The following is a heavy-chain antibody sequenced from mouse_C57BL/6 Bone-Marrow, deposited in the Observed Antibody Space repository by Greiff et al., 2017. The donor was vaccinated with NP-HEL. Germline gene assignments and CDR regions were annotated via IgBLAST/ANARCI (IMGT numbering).Heavy chain of an antibody. V-gene: IGHV14-1*01. Sequence: EVKLMDSGAELVRPGASVKLSCTASGFNIKDYYMHWVKQRPEQGLEWIGRIDPEDGDTEYAPKFQGKATMTADTSSNTAYLQLSSLTSEDTAVYYCTTFNDGYYGGCFDYWGQGTTLTVSS. CDR2: IDPEDGDT. D-gene: IGHD2-3*01. CDR1: GFNIKDYY. CDR3: TTFNDGYYGGCFDY. J-gene: IGHJ2*01.